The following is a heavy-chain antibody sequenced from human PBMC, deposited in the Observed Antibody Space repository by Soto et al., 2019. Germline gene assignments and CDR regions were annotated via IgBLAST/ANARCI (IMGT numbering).Heavy chain of an antibody. D-gene: IGHD1-26*01. CDR1: GFTLSGSA. CDR3: TRSGGSYSFGY. Sequence: EVQLVESGGGLVQPGESLKLSCAASGFTLSGSAVHWVRQASGKGLEWVGRIRSKTHNYATDYIASVKGRFTMSRDDSNNTAYLQMNGLKTDDMAVYYCTRSGGSYSFGYWGQGTLVTVSS. J-gene: IGHJ4*02. CDR2: IRSKTHNYAT. V-gene: IGHV3-73*02.